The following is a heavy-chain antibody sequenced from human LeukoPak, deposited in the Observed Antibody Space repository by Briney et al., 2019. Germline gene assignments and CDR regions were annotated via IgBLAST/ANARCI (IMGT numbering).Heavy chain of an antibody. CDR2: ISSNGGST. D-gene: IGHD3-22*01. J-gene: IGHJ1*01. CDR3: ARAADDSSGYYYLYFQH. Sequence: GGSLRLSCAASGFTLSSYAMHWVRQAPGKGLEYVSAISSNGGSTYYANSVKGRFTISRDNSKNTLYLQMGSLRAEDMAVYYCARAADDSSGYYYLYFQHWGQGTLVTVSS. V-gene: IGHV3-64*01. CDR1: GFTLSSYA.